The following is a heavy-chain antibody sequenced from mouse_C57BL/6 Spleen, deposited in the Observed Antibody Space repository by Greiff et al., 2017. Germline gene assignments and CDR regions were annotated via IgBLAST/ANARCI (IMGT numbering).Heavy chain of an antibody. V-gene: IGHV1-50*01. Sequence: QVQLKQPGAELVKPGASVKLSCKASGYTFTSYWMQWVKQRPGQGLEWIGEIDPSDSYNNYNQKFKGEAPLTVDTSSSTAYMQLSSLTSEDSAVYYCARGGRGPPYYFDYWGQGTTLTVSS. CDR1: GYTFTSYW. J-gene: IGHJ2*01. CDR3: ARGGRGPPYYFDY. CDR2: IDPSDSYN.